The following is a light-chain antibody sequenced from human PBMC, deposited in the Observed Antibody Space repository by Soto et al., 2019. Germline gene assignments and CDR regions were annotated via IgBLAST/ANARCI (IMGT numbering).Light chain of an antibody. CDR1: QRISSW. Sequence: DIPMTQSPSTLSASVGDRVTITCRASQRISSWLAWYQQKPGKAPKLLIYDASSLESGVPSRFSGRGSGTEFTLTISSLQPDDFATYYCQQYNSYPWTFGQGTKVEIK. V-gene: IGKV1-5*01. CDR3: QQYNSYPWT. CDR2: DAS. J-gene: IGKJ1*01.